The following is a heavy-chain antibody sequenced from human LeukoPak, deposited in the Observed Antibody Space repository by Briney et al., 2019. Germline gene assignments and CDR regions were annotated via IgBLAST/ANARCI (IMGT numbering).Heavy chain of an antibody. J-gene: IGHJ6*03. CDR1: GGTFSSYS. Sequence: SVKVSCKASGGTFSSYSISWVRQAPGQGLEWMGGIIPIFGTANYAQKFQGRVTITADESTSTAYMELSSLRSEDTAVYYCARNQQLVRAYYYYMDVWGKGTTVTVSS. CDR3: ARNQQLVRAYYYYMDV. D-gene: IGHD6-13*01. V-gene: IGHV1-69*13. CDR2: IIPIFGTA.